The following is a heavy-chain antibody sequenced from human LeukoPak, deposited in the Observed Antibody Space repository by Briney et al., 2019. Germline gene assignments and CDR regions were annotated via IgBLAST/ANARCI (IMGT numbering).Heavy chain of an antibody. CDR3: ARVRILTGYDY. V-gene: IGHV3-30-3*01. Sequence: PGGSLRLSYAASGFTFSSYAMHWARQAPGKGLEWVAVISYDGSNKYYADSVKGRFTISRDNSKNTLYLQMNSLRAEDTAVYYCARVRILTGYDYWGQGTLVTVSS. CDR1: GFTFSSYA. CDR2: ISYDGSNK. D-gene: IGHD3-9*01. J-gene: IGHJ4*02.